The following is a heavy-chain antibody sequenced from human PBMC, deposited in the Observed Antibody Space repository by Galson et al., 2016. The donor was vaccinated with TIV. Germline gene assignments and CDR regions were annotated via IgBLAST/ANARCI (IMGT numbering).Heavy chain of an antibody. CDR1: GYTFTSYD. D-gene: IGHD4-17*01. J-gene: IGHJ4*02. CDR2: MDPNSGNT. CDR3: ARSGDYGDY. V-gene: IGHV1-8*02. Sequence: SVKVSCKASGYTFTSYDINWVRQATGQGLEWMGWMDPNSGNTGYAQKFRGRATMTRNTSVRTAYMELSSLRSEDTAVYYCARSGDYGDYWGQGTLVTVSS.